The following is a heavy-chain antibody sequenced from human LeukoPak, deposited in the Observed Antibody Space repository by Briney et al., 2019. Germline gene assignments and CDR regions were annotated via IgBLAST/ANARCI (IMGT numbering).Heavy chain of an antibody. CDR2: ISSSSSTI. CDR3: ATDQGMTYFDY. D-gene: IGHD2-21*02. CDR1: GFTFSSYS. V-gene: IGHV3-48*01. J-gene: IGHJ4*02. Sequence: GGSLRLSCAASGFTFSSYSMNWVRQAPGKGLEWVSYISSSSSTIYYADSVKGRFTVSRDNFKRTLSLQMNSLRAEDTALYYCATDQGMTYFDYWGQGTLVTVSS.